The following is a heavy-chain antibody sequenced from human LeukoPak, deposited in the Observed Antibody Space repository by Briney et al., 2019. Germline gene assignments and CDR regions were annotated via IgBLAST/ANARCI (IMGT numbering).Heavy chain of an antibody. CDR2: IYHSGST. D-gene: IGHD1-26*01. CDR3: ARIRSGEYYFDY. V-gene: IGHV4-4*02. Sequence: SETLSLTCAVSGGSISSSNWWSWVRQPPGKGLEWIGEIYHSGSTNYNPSLKSRVTISVDKSKNQFSLKLSSVTAADAAVYYCARIRSGEYYFDYWGQGTLVTVSS. J-gene: IGHJ4*02. CDR1: GGSISSSNW.